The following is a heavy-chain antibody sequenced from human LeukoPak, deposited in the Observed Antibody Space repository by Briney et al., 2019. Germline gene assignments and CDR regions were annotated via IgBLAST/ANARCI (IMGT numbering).Heavy chain of an antibody. CDR3: ARPGGIDYYYYYYVDV. CDR1: GFTFRTYA. V-gene: IGHV3-30*04. J-gene: IGHJ6*03. CDR2: ISDDGSNK. Sequence: GRSLRLSCAASGFTFRTYAMNWVRQAPGKGLEWVAVISDDGSNKYYAESVKGQFTISRDNSKNTLYLQMNSLRAEDTAVYYCARPGGIDYYYYYYVDVWGKGTTVTVSS. D-gene: IGHD1-26*01.